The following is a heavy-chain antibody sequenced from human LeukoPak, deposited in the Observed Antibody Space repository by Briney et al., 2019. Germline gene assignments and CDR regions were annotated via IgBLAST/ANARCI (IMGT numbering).Heavy chain of an antibody. Sequence: SETLSLTCTVSGGSISSGSYYWSWIRQPAGKGLEWIGRIYTSGSTNYNPSLKSRVTISADTSKNQFSLKLSSVTAADTAVYYCARDGDMIVVQWGQGTLVTVSS. J-gene: IGHJ4*02. CDR2: IYTSGST. CDR3: ARDGDMIVVQ. D-gene: IGHD3-22*01. V-gene: IGHV4-61*02. CDR1: GGSISSGSYY.